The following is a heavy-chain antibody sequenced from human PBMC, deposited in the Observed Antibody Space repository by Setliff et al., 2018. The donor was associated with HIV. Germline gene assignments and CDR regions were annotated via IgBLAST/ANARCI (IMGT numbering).Heavy chain of an antibody. V-gene: IGHV1-8*02. Sequence: ASVKVSCKTSGYSFSDYDINWVRQAPGKGLEWMGWMSPNSGSTGIAQKFQGRVTMTRNSSIRTAYMELSSLRSEDTAVYYCARGRRLLRGILDYWGLGSRVTVSS. D-gene: IGHD3-10*01. CDR3: ARGRRLLRGILDY. CDR2: MSPNSGST. CDR1: GYSFSDYD. J-gene: IGHJ4*02.